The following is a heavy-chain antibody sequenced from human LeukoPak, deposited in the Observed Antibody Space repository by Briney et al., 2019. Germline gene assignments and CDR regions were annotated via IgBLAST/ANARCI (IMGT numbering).Heavy chain of an antibody. CDR2: ISGSGGST. V-gene: IGHV3-23*01. Sequence: GGSLRLSCAASGFTFSSYAMSWVRQAPGKGLEWVSAISGSGGSTYYADSVKGRFTISRDNSKNTLYLQMNSLRAENTAVYYCAKRQVYYYDCRASTNYFDYWGQGTLVTVSS. CDR3: AKRQVYYYDCRASTNYFDY. CDR1: GFTFSSYA. J-gene: IGHJ4*02. D-gene: IGHD3-22*01.